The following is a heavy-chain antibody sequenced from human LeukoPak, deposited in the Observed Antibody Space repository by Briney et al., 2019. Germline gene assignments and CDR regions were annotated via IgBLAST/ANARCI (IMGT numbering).Heavy chain of an antibody. CDR3: ARGRRYDKRGYKTFGWYFDL. Sequence: PSETLSLTCAVSGGSISSNNYYWDWIRQPPGKGLEWIGSIYSSGSDHYNPSLKSRLTISRDMSNNQFSLSLRSVTAADTAVYYCARGRRYDKRGYKTFGWYFDLWGRGTLVTVSS. D-gene: IGHD3-22*01. J-gene: IGHJ2*01. CDR2: IYSSGSD. V-gene: IGHV4-39*07. CDR1: GGSISSNNYY.